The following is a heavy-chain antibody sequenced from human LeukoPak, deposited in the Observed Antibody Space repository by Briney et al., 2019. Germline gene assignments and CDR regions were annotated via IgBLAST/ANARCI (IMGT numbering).Heavy chain of an antibody. V-gene: IGHV4-59*12. CDR2: IYYSGST. D-gene: IGHD2-21*02. Sequence: SETLSLTCTVSGGSISSYYWSWIRQPPGKGLEWIGYIYYSGSTNYNPSLKSRVTISVDTSKNQFSLKLSSVTAADTAVYYCARAPEGGDQDYWGQGTLVTVSS. CDR3: ARAPEGGDQDY. CDR1: GGSISSYY. J-gene: IGHJ4*02.